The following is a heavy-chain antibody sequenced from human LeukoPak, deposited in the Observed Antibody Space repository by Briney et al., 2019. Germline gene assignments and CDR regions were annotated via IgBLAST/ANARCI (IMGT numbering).Heavy chain of an antibody. CDR1: GGSISSYH. V-gene: IGHV4-59*01. D-gene: IGHD4-17*01. Sequence: SETLSLTCTVSGGSISSYHWSWIRQPPGKGLEWIGYIYYSGSTNYNPSLKSRVTISVDTSKNQFSLKLSSVTAADTAVYYCARDLSGERGSYGMDVWGQGATVTVSS. J-gene: IGHJ6*02. CDR2: IYYSGST. CDR3: ARDLSGERGSYGMDV.